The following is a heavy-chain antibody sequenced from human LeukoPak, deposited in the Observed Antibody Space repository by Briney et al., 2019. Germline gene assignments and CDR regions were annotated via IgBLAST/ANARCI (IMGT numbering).Heavy chain of an antibody. CDR2: ISSSSSDI. Sequence: GGSLRLSCAASGFTFSSYSMNWVRQAPGKGLEWVSSISSSSSDIYYADSVKGRFTITRDYAKNSLYLQMNSLLPEDTAVYYCPRDKILHRPMFDTWCQGTLATVSS. CDR3: PRDKILHRPMFDT. CDR1: GFTFSSYS. J-gene: IGHJ5*02. D-gene: IGHD1-26*01. V-gene: IGHV3-21*01.